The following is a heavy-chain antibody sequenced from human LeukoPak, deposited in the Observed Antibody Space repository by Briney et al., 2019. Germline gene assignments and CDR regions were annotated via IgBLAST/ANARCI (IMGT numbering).Heavy chain of an antibody. Sequence: GGSLRLSCAASGFTFGSYAMSWVRQAPGKGLEWVSSIPGSGGATYYADSVRGRFSISRDSSKNTVYLQMNSLRDEDTAVYYCARARPWDSSRSYYFGMDVWGHGTTVTVSS. V-gene: IGHV3-23*01. D-gene: IGHD3-22*01. CDR2: IPGSGGAT. J-gene: IGHJ6*02. CDR1: GFTFGSYA. CDR3: ARARPWDSSRSYYFGMDV.